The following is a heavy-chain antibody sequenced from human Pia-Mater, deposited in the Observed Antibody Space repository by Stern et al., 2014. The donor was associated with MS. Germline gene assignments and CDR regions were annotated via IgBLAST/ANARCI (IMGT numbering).Heavy chain of an antibody. Sequence: QVQLQESGPGLVKPSGTLSLTCAISGDYINSSNWWSWVRQPPGKGLEWIGEIYHSGSTSYNPSLKSRVTISVDTSKTQFSLNLDSVTAADTAVYYCATIGGGDYWGQGILVTVSS. CDR2: IYHSGST. D-gene: IGHD3-16*01. J-gene: IGHJ4*02. CDR1: GDYINSSNW. V-gene: IGHV4-4*02. CDR3: ATIGGGDY.